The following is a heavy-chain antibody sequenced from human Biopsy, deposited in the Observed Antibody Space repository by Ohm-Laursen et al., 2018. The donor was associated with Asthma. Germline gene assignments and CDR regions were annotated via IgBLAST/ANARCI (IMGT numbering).Heavy chain of an antibody. CDR3: ASDFPKDYVRYNFQF. Sequence: SVKVSCKISGYSLTDLSMHWVRQAPGQGLEWMGGHDHEEGGTVNARRFQGRVTMTEDTSTDTAYMELSSLSSDDTVVYYCASDFPKDYVRYNFQFWGQGTLVTVSS. J-gene: IGHJ4*02. CDR2: HDHEEGGT. CDR1: GYSLTDLS. V-gene: IGHV1-24*01. D-gene: IGHD4-17*01.